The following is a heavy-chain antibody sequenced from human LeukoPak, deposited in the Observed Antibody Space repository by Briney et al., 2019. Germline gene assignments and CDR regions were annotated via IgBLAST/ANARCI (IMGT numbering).Heavy chain of an antibody. Sequence: GGSLRLSCAASGFTFSDYYMSWIRQAPGKGLEWVSYISSSGSTIYYADSVKGRFTISRDNAKNTLYLQMNSLRGEDTGVYYCGRDESVSGPTTFDFWGQGTLVTVSS. D-gene: IGHD6-19*01. CDR1: GFTFSDYY. J-gene: IGHJ4*02. CDR2: ISSSGSTI. CDR3: GRDESVSGPTTFDF. V-gene: IGHV3-11*04.